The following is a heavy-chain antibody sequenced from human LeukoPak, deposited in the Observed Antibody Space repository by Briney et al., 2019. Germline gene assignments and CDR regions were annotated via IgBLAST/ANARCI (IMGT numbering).Heavy chain of an antibody. D-gene: IGHD6-19*01. CDR2: IWYDGSNK. Sequence: PGGTLRLSCAASGFTFSSYGMHRVRQAPGTGLEWVAVIWYDGSNKYYADSVKGRFTISRDNSKNTLYLQMNSLRAEDTAVYYCARVQWLARGDYFDYWGQRTLVTVSS. CDR1: GFTFSSYG. V-gene: IGHV3-33*01. J-gene: IGHJ4*02. CDR3: ARVQWLARGDYFDY.